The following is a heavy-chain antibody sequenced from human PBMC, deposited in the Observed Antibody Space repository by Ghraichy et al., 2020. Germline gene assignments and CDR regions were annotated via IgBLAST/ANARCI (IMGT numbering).Heavy chain of an antibody. CDR3: ARARARSRTAATTGFGLSGVCGVANEDSYYYMGV. Sequence: GGSLRLSCAASGLTFSNYSMNWVRQAPGKGLEWVSSISHGSSYIYYADSVKGRFTVSRDNAKNLLFLQMSSLRGEDTAVYYCARARARSRTAATTGFGLSGVCGVANEDSYYYMGVWGKGTSVLVSS. CDR2: ISHGSSYI. D-gene: IGHD3-10*01. CDR1: GLTFSNYS. V-gene: IGHV3-21*06. J-gene: IGHJ6*03.